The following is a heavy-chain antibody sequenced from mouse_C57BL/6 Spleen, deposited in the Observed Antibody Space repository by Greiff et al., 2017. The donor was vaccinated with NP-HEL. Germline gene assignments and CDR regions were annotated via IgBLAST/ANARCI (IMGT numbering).Heavy chain of an antibody. Sequence: EVQVVESGGGLVKPGGSLKLSCAASGFTFSDYGMHWVRQAPEKGLEWVAYISSGSSTIYYAETVKGRFTISRDNAKNTLFLQMTSLRSEDTAMYYCARNRKGDFDYWGQGTTLTVSS. CDR3: ARNRKGDFDY. CDR1: GFTFSDYG. V-gene: IGHV5-17*01. CDR2: ISSGSSTI. J-gene: IGHJ2*01.